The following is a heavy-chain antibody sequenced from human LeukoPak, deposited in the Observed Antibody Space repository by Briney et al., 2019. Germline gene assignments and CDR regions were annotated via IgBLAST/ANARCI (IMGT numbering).Heavy chain of an antibody. CDR2: INHSGST. CDR1: GGSFSGYY. CDR3: ARTKYPGYYGSGSSKTFDY. D-gene: IGHD3-10*01. J-gene: IGHJ4*02. V-gene: IGHV4-34*01. Sequence: ASETLSLPCAVYGGSFSGYYWSWVRQPPGKGLEWIGEINHSGSTNYNPSLKSRVTISVDTSKNQFSLKLSSVTAADTAVYYCARTKYPGYYGSGSSKTFDYWGQGTLVTVSS.